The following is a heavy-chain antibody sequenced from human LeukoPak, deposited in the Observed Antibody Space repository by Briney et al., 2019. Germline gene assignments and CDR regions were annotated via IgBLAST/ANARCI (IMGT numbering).Heavy chain of an antibody. V-gene: IGHV4-31*03. Sequence: PSETLSLTCTVSGGSISSGGYSWRWVRQHPGKGLEWIVYIYYSGSTYYHPSLKSRVTISVDTPKNQFSLKLSSVTAADTAVYYCARDDPITGTTYPARSDDAFDIWGQGTMVTVSS. J-gene: IGHJ3*02. CDR3: ARDDPITGTTYPARSDDAFDI. D-gene: IGHD1-20*01. CDR1: GGSISSGGYS. CDR2: IYYSGST.